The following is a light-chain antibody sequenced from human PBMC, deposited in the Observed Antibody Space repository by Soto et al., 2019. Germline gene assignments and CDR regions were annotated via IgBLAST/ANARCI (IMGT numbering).Light chain of an antibody. CDR2: GAS. CDR1: QSISSSY. V-gene: IGKV3-20*01. CDR3: QHYGSSLSIT. J-gene: IGKJ5*01. Sequence: EILLTQSPGTLSLSPGERATLSCRASQSISSSYLAWYQQKPGQAPRLLIYGASSRASGFPNRFSGSGSGTDFTLTISRLEPEDFAVYYCQHYGSSLSITFGQGTRLEIK.